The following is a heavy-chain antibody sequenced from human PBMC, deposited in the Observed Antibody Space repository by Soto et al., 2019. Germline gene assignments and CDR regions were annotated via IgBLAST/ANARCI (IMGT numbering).Heavy chain of an antibody. J-gene: IGHJ4*02. D-gene: IGHD3-9*01. V-gene: IGHV3-7*01. CDR3: ARAPPLSISRGYFDWLPVHQPPDNFDY. CDR2: IKQDGSEK. Sequence: PGGSLRLSCAASGFTFSSYWMSWVRQAPGKGLEWVANIKQDGSEKYYVDSVKGRFTISRDNAKNSLYLQMNSLRAEDTAVYYCARAPPLSISRGYFDWLPVHQPPDNFDYWGQGTLVTVSS. CDR1: GFTFSSYW.